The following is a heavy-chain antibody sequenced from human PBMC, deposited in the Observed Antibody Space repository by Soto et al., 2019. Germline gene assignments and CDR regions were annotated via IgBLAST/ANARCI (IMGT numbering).Heavy chain of an antibody. D-gene: IGHD3-10*01. V-gene: IGHV4-30-2*01. CDR1: GGSISSGGYS. J-gene: IGHJ6*02. CDR2: IYHSGST. Sequence: QLQLQESGSGLVKPSQTLSLTCAVSGGSISSGGYSWSWIRQPPGKGLEWIGYIYHSGSTYYNPSLKSRVTISVDRSKNQFSLKLSSVTAADTAVYYCARARIWFGANGDYGMDVWGQGTTVTVSS. CDR3: ARARIWFGANGDYGMDV.